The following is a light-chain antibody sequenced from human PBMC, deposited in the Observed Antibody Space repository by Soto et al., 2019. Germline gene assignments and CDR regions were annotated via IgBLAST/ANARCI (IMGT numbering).Light chain of an antibody. V-gene: IGLV1-40*01. CDR3: QSYDSSMSGYVV. J-gene: IGLJ2*01. Sequence: QSVLTQPPSVSGAPGQRVTISCTGSSSNIGAGYDVHWYQQLPGTAPKLLIYGNSNRPSGVPDRFSGSKSGTSAFRAITGLQAEDEADYDCQSYDSSMSGYVVFGVGTQVTVL. CDR2: GNS. CDR1: SSNIGAGYD.